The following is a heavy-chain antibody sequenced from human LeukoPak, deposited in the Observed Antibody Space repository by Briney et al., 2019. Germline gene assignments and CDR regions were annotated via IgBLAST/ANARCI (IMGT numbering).Heavy chain of an antibody. J-gene: IGHJ5*02. D-gene: IGHD2-8*01. CDR3: ARVPLMVYDNWFDP. Sequence: GGSLRLSCAASGFTFDDYGMSWVRQAPGKGLEWVSGINWNGGSTGYADSVKGRFAISRDNAKNSLYLQMNSLRAEDTALYYCARVPLMVYDNWFDPWGQGTLVTVSS. CDR1: GFTFDDYG. CDR2: INWNGGST. V-gene: IGHV3-20*04.